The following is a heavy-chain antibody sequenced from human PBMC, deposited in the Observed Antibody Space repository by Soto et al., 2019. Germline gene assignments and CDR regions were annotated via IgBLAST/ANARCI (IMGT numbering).Heavy chain of an antibody. V-gene: IGHV2-5*02. CDR2: IYWDDDK. CDR3: AHAGPNNPDFWSGYAGATIDY. D-gene: IGHD3-3*01. J-gene: IGHJ4*02. Sequence: QITLKESGPTLVKPTQTLTLTCTFSGFSLSTSGVGVGWIRQPPGKALEWLALIYWDDDKRYSPSPKSRLTITKDTSKNQVVLTMTNMDPVDTATYYCAHAGPNNPDFWSGYAGATIDYWGQGTLVTVSS. CDR1: GFSLSTSGVG.